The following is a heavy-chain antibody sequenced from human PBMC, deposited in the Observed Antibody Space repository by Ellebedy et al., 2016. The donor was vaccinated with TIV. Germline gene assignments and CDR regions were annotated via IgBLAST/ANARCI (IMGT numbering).Heavy chain of an antibody. CDR3: ARAGIKRNGPPGGY. D-gene: IGHD2-15*01. CDR1: GYTFTSYD. Sequence: ASVKVSCXASGYTFTSYDINWVRQATGQGLEWMGWMNPNSGNTGYAQKFQGRVTMTRNTSISTAYMELSSLRSEDTAVYYCARAGIKRNGPPGGYWGQGTLVTVSS. V-gene: IGHV1-8*01. J-gene: IGHJ4*02. CDR2: MNPNSGNT.